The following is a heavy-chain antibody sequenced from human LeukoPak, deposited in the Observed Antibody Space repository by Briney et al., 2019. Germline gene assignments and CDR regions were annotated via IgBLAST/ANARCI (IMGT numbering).Heavy chain of an antibody. CDR2: ISYDGSNK. J-gene: IGHJ4*02. CDR3: AKDKHIAAATGGFDY. V-gene: IGHV3-30*18. CDR1: GFTFSSYG. Sequence: GGSLRLSCAASGFTFSSYGMHWVRQAPGKGLEWVAVISYDGSNKYYADSVKGRFTISRDNSKNTLYLQMNSLRAEDTAVYYCAKDKHIAAATGGFDYWGQGTLVTVSS. D-gene: IGHD6-13*01.